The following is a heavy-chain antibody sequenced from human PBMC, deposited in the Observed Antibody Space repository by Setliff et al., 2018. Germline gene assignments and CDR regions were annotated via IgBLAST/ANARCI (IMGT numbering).Heavy chain of an antibody. Sequence: PSETLSLTCSVSSGSISPYYWSWIRQPPGKGLEWIGNIYYRGYTNYNPSLKSRVTMSVDTSKNQFSLKLTSATAADTAVYHCARLSKKEWERLWYFDYWGQGMLVTVSS. CDR3: ARLSKKEWERLWYFDY. V-gene: IGHV4-59*01. CDR2: IYYRGYT. CDR1: SGSISPYY. D-gene: IGHD1-26*01. J-gene: IGHJ4*02.